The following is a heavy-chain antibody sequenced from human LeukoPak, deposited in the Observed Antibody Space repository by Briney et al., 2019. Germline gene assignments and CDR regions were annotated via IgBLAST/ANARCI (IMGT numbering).Heavy chain of an antibody. CDR1: GFTFSSNY. Sequence: GGSLRLSCAASGFTFSSNYMSWVRQAPGKGLEWVSVIYSGGSTYYADSVKGRFTISRDNSKNTLYLQMNSLRAEDTAVYYCAKDGEEYYDFWSGYYMKGLDYWGQGTLVTVSS. D-gene: IGHD3-3*01. CDR2: IYSGGST. J-gene: IGHJ4*02. V-gene: IGHV3-53*01. CDR3: AKDGEEYYDFWSGYYMKGLDY.